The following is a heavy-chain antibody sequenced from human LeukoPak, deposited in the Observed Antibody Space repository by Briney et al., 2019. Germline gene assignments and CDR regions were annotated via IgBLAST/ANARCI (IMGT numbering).Heavy chain of an antibody. Sequence: SETLSLTCTVSSASITSSPYFWAWIRQSPGKGLEWIGTISYTGTTYYNPSLMSRVSISVDTSKNHFSLKLSSVTAADTAVYYCARGKVYCSGGSCYRRTYWWYYYMDVWGKGTTVTISS. V-gene: IGHV4-39*02. CDR3: ARGKVYCSGGSCYRRTYWWYYYMDV. CDR2: ISYTGTT. J-gene: IGHJ6*03. CDR1: SASITSSPYF. D-gene: IGHD2-15*01.